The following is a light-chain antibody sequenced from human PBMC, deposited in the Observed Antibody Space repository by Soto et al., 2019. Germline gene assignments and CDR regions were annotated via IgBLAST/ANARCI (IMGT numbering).Light chain of an antibody. Sequence: QSALTQPRSVSGSPGQSVTISCAGTSSDVGAYNCVSWYQHHPGKAPKLMIYDVSKRPSGVPDRFSGSKSDNTASLTISGLQAEDEADYYCCSYAGSVTHVVFGGGTKLTV. CDR1: SSDVGAYNC. J-gene: IGLJ2*01. CDR2: DVS. V-gene: IGLV2-11*01. CDR3: CSYAGSVTHVV.